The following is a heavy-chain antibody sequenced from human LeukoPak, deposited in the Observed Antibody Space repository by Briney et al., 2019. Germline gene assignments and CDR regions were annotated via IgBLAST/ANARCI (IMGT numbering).Heavy chain of an antibody. CDR1: GGSISSSSYY. CDR3: ARTYYDFWSGYSPLFAFDI. V-gene: IGHV4-39*01. CDR2: IYYSGST. J-gene: IGHJ3*02. Sequence: SETLSLTCTVSGGSISSSSYYWGWIRQSPGKGLERIGSIYYSGSTYYNPSPKSRVTISVDTSKNQFSLKLSSVTAADTAVYYCARTYYDFWSGYSPLFAFDIWGQGTMVTVSS. D-gene: IGHD3-3*01.